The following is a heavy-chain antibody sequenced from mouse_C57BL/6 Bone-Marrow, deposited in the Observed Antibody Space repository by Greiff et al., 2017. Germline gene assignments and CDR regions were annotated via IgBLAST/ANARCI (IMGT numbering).Heavy chain of an antibody. V-gene: IGHV5-17*01. Sequence: EVKLMESGGGLVKPGGSLKLSCAASGFTFSDYGMHWVRQAPEKGLEWVAYISSGSSTIYYADTVKGRFTISRDNAKNTLFLQMTSLRSEDTAMYYCARERGYWGQGTTHTVSS. CDR1: GFTFSDYG. CDR3: ARERGY. CDR2: ISSGSSTI. J-gene: IGHJ2*01.